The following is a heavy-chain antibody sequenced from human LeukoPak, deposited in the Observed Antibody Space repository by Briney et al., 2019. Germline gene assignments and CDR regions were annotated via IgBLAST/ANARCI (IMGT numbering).Heavy chain of an antibody. J-gene: IGHJ4*02. Sequence: GGSLRLSCAASGFTFSSYAMHWVRQAPGKGLEWVAVISYDGSNKYYADSVKGRFTISRDNSKDTLYLQMNSLRAEDTALYYCAKGERGIAVAGLDYWGQGTLVIVSS. V-gene: IGHV3-30*18. CDR3: AKGERGIAVAGLDY. CDR2: ISYDGSNK. D-gene: IGHD6-19*01. CDR1: GFTFSSYA.